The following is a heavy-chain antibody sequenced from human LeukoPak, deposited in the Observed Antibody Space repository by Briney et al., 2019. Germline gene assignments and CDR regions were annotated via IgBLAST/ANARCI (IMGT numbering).Heavy chain of an antibody. CDR1: GFTFSSYW. CDR2: IKQDGSEK. Sequence: GGSLRLSCAASGFTFSSYWMSWVRQAPGKGLEWVANIKQDGSEKYYVDSVKGRLTISRDNAKNSLYLQMNSLRAEDTAVYYCAGDSGSYGDRYFDYWGQGTLVTVSS. J-gene: IGHJ4*02. D-gene: IGHD1-26*01. V-gene: IGHV3-7*01. CDR3: AGDSGSYGDRYFDY.